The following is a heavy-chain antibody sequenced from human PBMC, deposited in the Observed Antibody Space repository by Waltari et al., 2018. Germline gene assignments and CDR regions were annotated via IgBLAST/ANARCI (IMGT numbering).Heavy chain of an antibody. CDR3: AKDKGITRNDY. Sequence: QVQLVESGGGVVQPGRSLRLSCAASGFTFSSYAMHWVRQAPGKGLEWVAVISYDGSNKYYADSVKGRFTISRDNSKNTLYLQMNSLRAEDTAVYYCAKDKGITRNDYWGQGTLVTVSS. CDR1: GFTFSSYA. CDR2: ISYDGSNK. J-gene: IGHJ4*02. D-gene: IGHD3-10*01. V-gene: IGHV3-30-3*01.